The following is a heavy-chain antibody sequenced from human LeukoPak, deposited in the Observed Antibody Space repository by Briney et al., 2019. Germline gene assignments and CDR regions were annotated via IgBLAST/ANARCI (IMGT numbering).Heavy chain of an antibody. V-gene: IGHV6-1*01. CDR2: TYYRSRWYN. D-gene: IGHD3-16*01. CDR1: GDGVSRNSAA. Sequence: SQTLSLTCAISGDGVSRNSAAWKWIRQSPSRVFEWLGRTYYRSRWYNDYAVSVKSRIPINPDTSRNQLSLQLNSVTPEDTAVYYCTREAVWGTSDYWAQGTLVTVSS. CDR3: TREAVWGTSDY. J-gene: IGHJ4*02.